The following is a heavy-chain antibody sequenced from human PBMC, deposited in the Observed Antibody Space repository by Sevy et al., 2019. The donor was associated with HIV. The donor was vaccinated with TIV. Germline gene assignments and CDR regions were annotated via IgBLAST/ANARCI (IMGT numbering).Heavy chain of an antibody. Sequence: SETLSLTCTVSGGSISGYYWSWIRQPPGKGLEWIGYIFYTGSTNYNLSFKRRVTISVDTSKNQFSLNLTSVTAADTAVYYCARVHGSSRWYGWFDPWGQGTLVTVSS. V-gene: IGHV4-59*01. CDR3: ARVHGSSRWYGWFDP. CDR2: IFYTGST. CDR1: GGSISGYY. J-gene: IGHJ5*02. D-gene: IGHD6-13*01.